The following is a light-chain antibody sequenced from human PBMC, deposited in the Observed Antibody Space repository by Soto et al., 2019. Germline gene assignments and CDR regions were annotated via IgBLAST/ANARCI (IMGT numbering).Light chain of an antibody. Sequence: DSVLTQSPGTLSLFPGERATLSCRASQSVSSSYLAWYQQKPGQAPRLLIYDASNRATGIPARFSGSGSGTDFTLTISSLEPEDFAVYYCQQRSNWPPRITFGQGTRLEIK. CDR2: DAS. J-gene: IGKJ5*01. V-gene: IGKV3D-20*02. CDR3: QQRSNWPPRIT. CDR1: QSVSSSY.